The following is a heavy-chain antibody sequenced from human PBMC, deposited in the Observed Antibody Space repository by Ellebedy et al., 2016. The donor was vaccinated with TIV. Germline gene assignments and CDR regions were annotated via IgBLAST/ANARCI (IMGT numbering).Heavy chain of an antibody. J-gene: IGHJ4*02. V-gene: IGHV3-23*01. CDR2: IGGSGGSK. CDR1: GFTFSSYA. D-gene: IGHD1-1*01. Sequence: GESLKISCAASGFTFSSYAMSWVRQAPGKGLEWVSAIGGSGGSKYYADSVKGRFTIARDNSKNTLYLQMNYLRAEDTAIYYCAKERGRIGVQLFDSWGQGTLVTVSS. CDR3: AKERGRIGVQLFDS.